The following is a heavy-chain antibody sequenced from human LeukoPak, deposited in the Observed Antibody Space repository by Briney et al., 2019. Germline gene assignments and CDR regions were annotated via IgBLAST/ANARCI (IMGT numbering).Heavy chain of an antibody. CDR3: ATVTGEGTLNAFDY. CDR2: FDPEDGET. D-gene: IGHD7-27*01. V-gene: IGHV1-24*01. Sequence: GAAVKVSCKVSGYTLTELPMHWVRQAPGKGLEWMGGFDPEDGETIYAQKFQGRVTMTEDTSTDTAYMELSSLRSEDTAVYYCATVTGEGTLNAFDYWGQGTLVTVSS. J-gene: IGHJ4*02. CDR1: GYTLTELP.